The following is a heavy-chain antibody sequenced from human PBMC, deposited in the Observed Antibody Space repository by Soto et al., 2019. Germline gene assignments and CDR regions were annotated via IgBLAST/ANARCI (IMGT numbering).Heavy chain of an antibody. Sequence: ASVKVSCKASGYTFTSYAMHWVRQAPGQRLEWMGWINAGNGNTKYSQKFQGRVTITRDTSASTAYMELSSLRSEDTAVYYCARDRLAVAGFLYYYYYYGMDVGGQGTTVTVS. V-gene: IGHV1-3*01. CDR3: ARDRLAVAGFLYYYYYYGMDV. CDR2: INAGNGNT. D-gene: IGHD6-19*01. CDR1: GYTFTSYA. J-gene: IGHJ6*02.